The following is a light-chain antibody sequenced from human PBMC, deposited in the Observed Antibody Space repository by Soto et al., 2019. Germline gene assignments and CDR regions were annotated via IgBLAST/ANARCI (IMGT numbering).Light chain of an antibody. V-gene: IGKV1-39*01. CDR1: QSISSY. CDR2: AAS. Sequence: DIQMTQSPSTLSASVGDRITNTCLASQSISSYLNWYQQKPGKAPKLLIYAASSLQSGVPSRFSGSGAGTDFTLTSSSLQPEDFATYYCQQSYSTPLTFGGGTKVDIK. CDR3: QQSYSTPLT. J-gene: IGKJ4*01.